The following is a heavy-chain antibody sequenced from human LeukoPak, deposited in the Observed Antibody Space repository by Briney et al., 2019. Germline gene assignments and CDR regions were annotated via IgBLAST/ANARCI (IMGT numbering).Heavy chain of an antibody. CDR2: IVPIFGTA. CDR1: GGTFSSYA. CDR3: ARDNTDWFDP. V-gene: IGHV1-69*05. Sequence: ASVKVSCKASGGTFSSYAISWVRQAPGQGLEWMGGIVPIFGTANYAQKFQGRVTITTDESTSTAYMELSSLRSEDTAVYYCARDNTDWFDPWGQGTLVTVSS. J-gene: IGHJ5*02.